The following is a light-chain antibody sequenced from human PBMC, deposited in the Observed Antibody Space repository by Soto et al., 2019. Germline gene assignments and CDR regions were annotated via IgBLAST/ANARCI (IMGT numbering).Light chain of an antibody. CDR1: SSDIGYYDR. CDR2: EVN. Sequence: QSVLTQPPSVSGSPGQSVTISCTGTSSDIGYYDRVSWYQQPPGTAPKLMIYEVNNRPSGVPDRFSGSKSGNTASLTISGLQAEDEADYYCSSYTSSSTSVVFGGGTKLTVL. V-gene: IGLV2-18*02. J-gene: IGLJ2*01. CDR3: SSYTSSSTSVV.